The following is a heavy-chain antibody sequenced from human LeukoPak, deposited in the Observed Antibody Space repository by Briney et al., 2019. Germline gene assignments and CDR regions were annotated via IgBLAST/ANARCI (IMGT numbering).Heavy chain of an antibody. CDR3: ARAQWPWKYFDF. Sequence: PSETLSLTCTVSGASIDSIGYYWGWIRQPPGKGLEWIGNIYSTGSTSYNPSLKSRVTISIDTSKIQFSLKLSSVTAADTAVYYCARAQWPWKYFDFWGRGTLVTASS. CDR2: IYSTGST. J-gene: IGHJ2*01. CDR1: GASIDSIGYY. V-gene: IGHV4-39*07. D-gene: IGHD6-19*01.